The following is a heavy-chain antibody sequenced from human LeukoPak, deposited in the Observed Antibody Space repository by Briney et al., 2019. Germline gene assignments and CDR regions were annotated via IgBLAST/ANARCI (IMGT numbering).Heavy chain of an antibody. CDR1: ALSSTSSG. Sequence: VRSLRLSCAAAALSSTSSGMHWVPQAPGEGREWVAVIWYDGSNKYYADSVKGRVTISRDNSKNTLYLQMNRLRAADTAVYYCARPTGYSRGWFFDYWGQGNLVTVSS. V-gene: IGHV3-33*01. J-gene: IGHJ4*02. D-gene: IGHD6-19*01. CDR3: ARPTGYSRGWFFDY. CDR2: IWYDGSNK.